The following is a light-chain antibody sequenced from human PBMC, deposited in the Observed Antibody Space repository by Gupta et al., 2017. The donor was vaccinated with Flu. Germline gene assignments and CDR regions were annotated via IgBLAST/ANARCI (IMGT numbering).Light chain of an antibody. V-gene: IGLV2-11*03. Sequence: SGTISCTGTSSDVGGYEYVSWYQQNPGKAHKLMVYDVTKRPSGVPGRFSGSKSANTAALTISGLQAEEEADYYCCSDAGSDSLMFGGGTKLTAL. CDR1: SSDVGGYEY. J-gene: IGLJ3*02. CDR3: CSDAGSDSLM. CDR2: DVT.